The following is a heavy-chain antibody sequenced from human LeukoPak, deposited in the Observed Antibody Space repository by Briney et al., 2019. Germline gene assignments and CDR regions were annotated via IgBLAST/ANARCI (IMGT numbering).Heavy chain of an antibody. V-gene: IGHV6-1*01. CDR2: TYYRSKWYK. Sequence: SQTLSLTCAISGDSFPSNSATWNWIRQSPSRGLEWLGRTYYRSKWYKYYAVSVKGRITINPDTSKNQFSLRLNSVTPEDTAVYYCARGPSYFQHWGQGTLVTVSS. CDR3: ARGPSYFQH. J-gene: IGHJ1*01. CDR1: GDSFPSNSAT.